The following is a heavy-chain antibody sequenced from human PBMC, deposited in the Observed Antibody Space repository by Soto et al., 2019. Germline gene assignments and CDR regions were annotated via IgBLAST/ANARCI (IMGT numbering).Heavy chain of an antibody. CDR1: GFTFSIYS. CDR3: AGLDGTYGGVIDR. D-gene: IGHD1-7*01. CDR2: IKHDGSEN. V-gene: IGHV3-7*05. Sequence: EVQLVESGGGLVQPGGSLRLSCAASGFTFSIYSMRWVRQAPGKGLEWVASIKHDGSENSYVDSVKGRFTISRDNAKNSLYLQINSLRVEDTAIYYCAGLDGTYGGVIDRWGQGTLVTVSS. J-gene: IGHJ5*02.